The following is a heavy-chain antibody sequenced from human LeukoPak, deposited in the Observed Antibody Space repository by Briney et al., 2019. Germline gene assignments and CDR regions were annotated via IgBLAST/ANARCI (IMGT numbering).Heavy chain of an antibody. CDR1: GGSISSYY. D-gene: IGHD6-13*01. J-gene: IGHJ3*01. V-gene: IGHV4-59*01. Sequence: SETLSLTCTVSGGSISSYYLSWVRQPPGKGLEWIGFVYYTGSTNYSPSLKSRVTISVDTSKNQFSLKLRSVTAADTAVYYCARISSSNWYNERGAFDVWGQGTMVTVSS. CDR2: VYYTGST. CDR3: ARISSSNWYNERGAFDV.